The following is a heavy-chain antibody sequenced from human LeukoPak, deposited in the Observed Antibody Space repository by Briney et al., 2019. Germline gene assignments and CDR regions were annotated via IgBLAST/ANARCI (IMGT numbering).Heavy chain of an antibody. Sequence: GGSLRLSCAGSGFTFSNAWMSWVRQAPGKGLEWVTGISGSAGSTYYADSVQGRFTISRDNSKKTLYLQMNSLRVEDTAVYYCAKDPSPFVAVTIGYYYNGMDVWGQGTTVTVSS. CDR1: GFTFSNAW. V-gene: IGHV3-23*01. D-gene: IGHD2-2*01. CDR2: ISGSAGST. CDR3: AKDPSPFVAVTIGYYYNGMDV. J-gene: IGHJ6*02.